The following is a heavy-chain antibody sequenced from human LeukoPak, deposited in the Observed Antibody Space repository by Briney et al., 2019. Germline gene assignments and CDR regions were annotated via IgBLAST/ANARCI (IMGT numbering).Heavy chain of an antibody. CDR2: INPNSGGT. CDR3: ASSLVGPLTHNLIVGAGWFDP. CDR1: GYTFTGYY. D-gene: IGHD1-26*01. V-gene: IGHV1-2*02. Sequence: ASVKVSCKASGYTFTGYYMHWVRQAPGQGLEWMGWINPNSGGTNYAQKFQGRVTMTRDTSISTAYMELSRLRSDDTAVYYCASSLVGPLTHNLIVGAGWFDPWGQGTLVTVSS. J-gene: IGHJ5*02.